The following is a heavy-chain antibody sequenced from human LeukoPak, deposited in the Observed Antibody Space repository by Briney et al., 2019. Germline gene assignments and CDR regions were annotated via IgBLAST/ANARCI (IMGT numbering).Heavy chain of an antibody. CDR2: INPSGGST. CDR3: ARLGYCSSTTCQ. CDR1: VYTFTSYP. V-gene: IGHV1-46*01. J-gene: IGHJ4*02. D-gene: IGHD2-2*01. Sequence: ASVKVSCKASVYTFTSYPLHWVRQAPGQGLEWMGIINPSGGSTNYAQKFQGRVTLTRDTSTSTVYMELSSLRSDDTAVYYCARLGYCSSTTCQWGQGTLVTVSS.